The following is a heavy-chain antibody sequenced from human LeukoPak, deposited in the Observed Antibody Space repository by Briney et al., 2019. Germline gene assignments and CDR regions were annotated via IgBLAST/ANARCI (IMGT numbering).Heavy chain of an antibody. CDR3: ATVAKSSGSYFDY. D-gene: IGHD3-22*01. CDR1: GYTLTELS. Sequence: ASVTVSCKVSGYTLTELSIHWVRQAPGKGLEWMGGFDPEAGETIYAQNFQGRVTMTEDTSTDTAYMELSSLRSGDTAVYYCATVAKSSGSYFDYWGQGTLVTVSS. CDR2: FDPEAGET. J-gene: IGHJ4*02. V-gene: IGHV1-24*01.